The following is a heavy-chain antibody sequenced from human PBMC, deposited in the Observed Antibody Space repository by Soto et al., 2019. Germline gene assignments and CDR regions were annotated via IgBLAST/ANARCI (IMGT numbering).Heavy chain of an antibody. CDR2: IDASGNT. CDR3: ARYSNNWFQTEGMDV. J-gene: IGHJ6*02. CDR1: VDSITTYY. D-gene: IGHD6-13*01. V-gene: IGHV4-4*07. Sequence: SETLSLTCTVSVDSITTYYWSWIRQPAGKGLEWIGRIDASGNTNYNPSLKSRVTMSVDTSKKQFSLKLTSVTAADTAVYYCARYSNNWFQTEGMDVWGQGTTVTVSS.